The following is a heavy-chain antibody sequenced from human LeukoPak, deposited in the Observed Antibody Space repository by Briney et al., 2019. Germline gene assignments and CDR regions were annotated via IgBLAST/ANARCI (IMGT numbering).Heavy chain of an antibody. J-gene: IGHJ4*02. V-gene: IGHV1-2*04. CDR3: ARGYSSMFIDN. D-gene: IGHD5-12*01. Sequence: ASVKVSCKASGYIFTNNYIHWVRQAPGQGLEWLGWINPNTGGTKYAQQFQGWVTLTRDTSTSTAYLDLSRLKSNDTAVYYCARGYSSMFIDNWGQGTLVSVSS. CDR1: GYIFTNNY. CDR2: INPNTGGT.